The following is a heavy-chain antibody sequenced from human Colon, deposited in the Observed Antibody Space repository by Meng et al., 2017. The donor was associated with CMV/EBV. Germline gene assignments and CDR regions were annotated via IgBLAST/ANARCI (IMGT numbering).Heavy chain of an antibody. J-gene: IGHJ5*02. D-gene: IGHD4/OR15-4a*01. CDR2: IYSSGST. CDR3: AKGRARNDYWFDP. V-gene: IGHV4-59*01. CDR1: GDSISNYY. Sequence: QESGPGLWNLSAPLSPTCTVSGDSISNYYWSWIRQSPGKGLEWIGYIYSSGSTNYNPSLKSRVTISIDTSKNQFSLKLTSVTAADTAVYYCAKGRARNDYWFDPWGQGTLVTVSS.